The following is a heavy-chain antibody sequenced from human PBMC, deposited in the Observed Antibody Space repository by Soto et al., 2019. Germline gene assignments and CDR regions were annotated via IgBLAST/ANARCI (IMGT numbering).Heavy chain of an antibody. Sequence: GGSLRLSCTASGFSFKTYAMSWVRQAPGRGLEWVSATDTSGGSTYYADSVKGRFTVSRDNSKNTLHLQMNSLRAEDTAVYYCAKDQAEGGFTYGFFYYYGLDVWGQGTTVTVSS. CDR1: GFSFKTYA. CDR2: TDTSGGST. CDR3: AKDQAEGGFTYGFFYYYGLDV. V-gene: IGHV3-23*01. J-gene: IGHJ6*02. D-gene: IGHD3-10*01.